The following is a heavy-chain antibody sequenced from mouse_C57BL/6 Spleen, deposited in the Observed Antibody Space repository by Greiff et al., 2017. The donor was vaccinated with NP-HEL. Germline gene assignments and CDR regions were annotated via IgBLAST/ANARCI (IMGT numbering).Heavy chain of an antibody. Sequence: VQLQQSGAELVKPGASVKLSCKASGYTFTSYWMHWVKQRPGRGLEWIGRIDPNSGGTKYNERFKSKATLTVDKPSSPAYMQLSSRTSGDSAVYYCAREAAQAPFAYWGQGTLVTVSA. CDR1: GYTFTSYW. V-gene: IGHV1-72*01. CDR2: IDPNSGGT. D-gene: IGHD3-2*02. CDR3: AREAAQAPFAY. J-gene: IGHJ3*01.